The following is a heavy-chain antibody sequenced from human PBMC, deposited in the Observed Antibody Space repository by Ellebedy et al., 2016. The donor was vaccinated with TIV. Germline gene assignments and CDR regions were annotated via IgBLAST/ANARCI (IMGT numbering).Heavy chain of an antibody. Sequence: AASVKVSCKASGYTFTSYDINWVRQAPGQGLEWMGIINPSGGSTSYAQNLQGRVTMTRDTSTSTVYMELSSLRSEDTAVYYCAREEPYGSGTKDYGMDVWGQGTTVTVSS. CDR1: GYTFTSYD. CDR2: INPSGGST. V-gene: IGHV1-46*01. J-gene: IGHJ6*02. CDR3: AREEPYGSGTKDYGMDV. D-gene: IGHD3-10*01.